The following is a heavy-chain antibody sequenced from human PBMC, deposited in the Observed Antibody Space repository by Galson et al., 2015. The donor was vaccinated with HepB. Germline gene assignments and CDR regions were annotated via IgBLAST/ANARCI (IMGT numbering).Heavy chain of an antibody. Sequence: SLRLSCAASGFTFSSYFMDWVRQAPGKGLVWVSDTNRDGSVTRYADSVKGRFTISRDNAKNMLYLQMNSLRVDDAAIHYCARGGVVGGTDYWGQGTLVTVSS. CDR3: ARGGVVGGTDY. CDR1: GFTFSSYF. D-gene: IGHD6-19*01. J-gene: IGHJ4*02. CDR2: TNRDGSVT. V-gene: IGHV3-74*01.